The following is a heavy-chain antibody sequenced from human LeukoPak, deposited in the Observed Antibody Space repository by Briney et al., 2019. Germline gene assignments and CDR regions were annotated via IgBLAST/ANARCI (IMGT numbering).Heavy chain of an antibody. CDR2: IWSDGTNK. D-gene: IGHD4-11*01. J-gene: IGHJ1*01. CDR1: GFTFSHFG. Sequence: GGSLRLSCAASGFTFSHFGFHWVRQAPGKGLEWVAVIWSDGTNKYYGDSVKGRFIIYRDDSHNTVYLQMNSLRVQDTAIYYCEKDAQRGFDYSNSLEYWGQGSLVTVSS. V-gene: IGHV3-33*06. CDR3: EKDAQRGFDYSNSLEY.